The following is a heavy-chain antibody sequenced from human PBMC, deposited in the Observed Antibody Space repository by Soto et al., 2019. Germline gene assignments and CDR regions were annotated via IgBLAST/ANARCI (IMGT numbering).Heavy chain of an antibody. D-gene: IGHD2-21*01. J-gene: IGHJ6*02. V-gene: IGHV3-7*03. Sequence: PGGSLRLSCAASGFTFSSYWMSRVRQAPGKGLEWVANIKQDGSEKYYVDSVKGRFTISRDNAKNSLYLQMNSLRAEDTAVYYCARVFHRERGGMDVWGQGTTVTVSS. CDR2: IKQDGSEK. CDR3: ARVFHRERGGMDV. CDR1: GFTFSSYW.